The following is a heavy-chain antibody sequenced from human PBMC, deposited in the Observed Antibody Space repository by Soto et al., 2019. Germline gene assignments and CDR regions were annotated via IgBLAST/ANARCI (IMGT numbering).Heavy chain of an antibody. CDR3: ARDKDRQQLGGNYYYFIDV. CDR2: IMPVFPTP. Sequence: QVQLVQSGAEVKKPGSSVKVSCKTSGGTFRTSAISWVRQAPGQGLEWMGGIMPVFPTPDYAQKFQGRVTTTAEESTGTAYMELSILRSEDTAFYYCARDKDRQQLGGNYYYFIDVLGQGTTVTVSS. V-gene: IGHV1-69*12. CDR1: GGTFRTSA. D-gene: IGHD3-3*02. J-gene: IGHJ6*01.